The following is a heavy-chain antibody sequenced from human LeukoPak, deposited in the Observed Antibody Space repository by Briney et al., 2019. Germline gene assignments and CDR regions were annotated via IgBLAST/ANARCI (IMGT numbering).Heavy chain of an antibody. V-gene: IGHV4-59*08. CDR1: GGSISSYY. CDR2: IYYSGST. D-gene: IGHD5-24*01. J-gene: IGHJ4*02. Sequence: PSETLSLTCTVSGGSISSYYWSWIRQPPGKGLEWIGYIYYSGSTNYNPSLKSRVTISVDTSKNQFSLKLSSVTAADTAVYYCARHRNMRWLHKGGYYFDYWGQGTLVTVSS. CDR3: ARHRNMRWLHKGGYYFDY.